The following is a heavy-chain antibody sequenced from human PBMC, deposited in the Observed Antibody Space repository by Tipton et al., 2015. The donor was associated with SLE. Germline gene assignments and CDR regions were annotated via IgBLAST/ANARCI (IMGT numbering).Heavy chain of an antibody. D-gene: IGHD6-13*01. V-gene: IGHV4-61*01. CDR1: GGSVSSGSYY. Sequence: TLSLTCTVSGGSVSSGSYYWSWIRQPPGKGLEWIGYIYYGGSTNYNPSLKSRVTISVDTSKNQFSLKLNSVTAADTAVYYCARGRLVGRPRRSSWYGGFDLWCQGTLVTVSS. CDR2: IYYGGST. J-gene: IGHJ4*02. CDR3: ARGRLVGRPRRSSWYGGFDL.